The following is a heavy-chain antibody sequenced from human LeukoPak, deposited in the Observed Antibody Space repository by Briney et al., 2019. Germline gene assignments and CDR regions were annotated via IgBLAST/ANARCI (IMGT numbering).Heavy chain of an antibody. Sequence: TSETLSLTCTVSVGFVSSGSYYWSWIRQPPGKGLEWIGYIYYSGSTNYNPSLKSRVTISVDTSKNQFSLKLSSVTAADTAVYYCARDTYHCDSSRYHNWFDPWGQGTLVTVSS. CDR3: ARDTYHCDSSRYHNWFDP. D-gene: IGHD3-22*01. CDR1: VGFVSSGSYY. V-gene: IGHV4-61*01. CDR2: IYYSGST. J-gene: IGHJ5*02.